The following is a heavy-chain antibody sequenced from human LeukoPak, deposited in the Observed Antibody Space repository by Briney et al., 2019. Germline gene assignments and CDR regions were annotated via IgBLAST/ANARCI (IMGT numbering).Heavy chain of an antibody. CDR1: GFTFTSSA. CDR2: IVVGSGNT. J-gene: IGHJ4*02. D-gene: IGHD5-24*01. CDR3: ATFPPLQEMATMH. Sequence: SVKVSCKASGFTFTSSAMQWVRQARGQRLEWIGWIVVGSGNTNYAQKFQERVTITRDMSTSTAYMELSSLRSEDTAVYYCATFPPLQEMATMHWGQGTLVTVSS. V-gene: IGHV1-58*02.